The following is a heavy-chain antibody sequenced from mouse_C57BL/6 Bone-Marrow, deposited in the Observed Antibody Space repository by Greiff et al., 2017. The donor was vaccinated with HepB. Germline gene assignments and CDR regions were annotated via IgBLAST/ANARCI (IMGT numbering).Heavy chain of an antibody. Sequence: LQESGAELARPGASVKLSCKASGYTFTSYGISWVKQRTGQGLEWIGEIYPRSGNTYYNEKFKGKATLTADKSSSTAYMELRSLTSEDSAVYFCARYYGSRSTGYYFDYWGQGTTLTVSS. CDR1: GYTFTSYG. V-gene: IGHV1-81*01. D-gene: IGHD1-1*01. J-gene: IGHJ2*01. CDR3: ARYYGSRSTGYYFDY. CDR2: IYPRSGNT.